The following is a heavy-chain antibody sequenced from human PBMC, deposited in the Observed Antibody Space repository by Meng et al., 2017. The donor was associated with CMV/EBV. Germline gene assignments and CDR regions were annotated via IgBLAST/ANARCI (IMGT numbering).Heavy chain of an antibody. D-gene: IGHD6-13*01. CDR1: GGSFSGYY. J-gene: IGHJ6*02. CDR3: ARGDSSSWYSVYYYYYYGMDV. CDR2: INHSGST. Sequence: SETLSLTCAVYGGSFSGYYWSWIRQPPGKGLEWIGEINHSGSTNYNPSLKSRVIISVDTSKNQFSLKLSSVTAADTAVYYCARGDSSSWYSVYYYYYYGMDVWGQGTTVTVSS. V-gene: IGHV4-34*01.